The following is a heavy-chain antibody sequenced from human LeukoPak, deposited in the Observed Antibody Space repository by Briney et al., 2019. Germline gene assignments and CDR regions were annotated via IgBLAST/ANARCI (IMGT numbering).Heavy chain of an antibody. V-gene: IGHV5-10-1*01. D-gene: IGHD3-10*01. CDR2: IDPSDSYT. J-gene: IGHJ4*02. Sequence: GESLWISCKGSGSSFTSYWISWVRQMPGKGLEWMGRIDPSDSYTRYSPSFQGHVTISVDKSMSTAYLQWSSLKASDTAMYYCARHQGFGESAFIYWGQGTLVTVSS. CDR3: ARHQGFGESAFIY. CDR1: GSSFTSYW.